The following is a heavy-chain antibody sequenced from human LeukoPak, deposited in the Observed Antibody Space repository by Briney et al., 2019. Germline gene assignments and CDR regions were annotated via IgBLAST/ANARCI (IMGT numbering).Heavy chain of an antibody. CDR2: IHSDGTTT. D-gene: IGHD5-18*01. V-gene: IGHV3-74*01. Sequence: GGSLRLSCAASGFSFSSYWMHWVRQTPGKGLVWVSRIHSDGTTTNYADSVTGRFTISRDNAKNSLYLQMNSLRAEDTAVYYCASRRGYSYGYSFSGDYWGQGTLVTVSS. CDR3: ASRRGYSYGYSFSGDY. CDR1: GFSFSSYW. J-gene: IGHJ4*02.